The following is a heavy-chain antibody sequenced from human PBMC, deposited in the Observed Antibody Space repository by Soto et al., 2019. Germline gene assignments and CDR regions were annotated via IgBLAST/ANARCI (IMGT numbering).Heavy chain of an antibody. CDR1: GGSFSGYY. J-gene: IGHJ4*02. CDR2: SNPSGST. V-gene: IGHV4-34*01. CDR3: ARGPNCSGGSCYAGGDY. Sequence: QVQLQQWGAGLLKPSEPLSLTCAVSGGSFSGYYWSWIRQPPGKRLAWIGESNPSGSTNYNPSLRRRVTISVDTSKNQFSLKLSSVAAADTAVYYCARGPNCSGGSCYAGGDYWGQGTLVTVSS. D-gene: IGHD2-15*01.